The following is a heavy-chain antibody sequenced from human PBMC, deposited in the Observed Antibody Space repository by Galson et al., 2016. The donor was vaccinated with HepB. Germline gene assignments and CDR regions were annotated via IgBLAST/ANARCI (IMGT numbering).Heavy chain of an antibody. CDR2: ITGSGVSS. CDR3: AKDGGTWGYYYGDWNLDL. Sequence: SLRLSCAASGFTFRDSTMTWVRQAPGKGLHWVSTITGSGVSSYYADSVKGRFTPSRDNSKNILYLQMNSLRADDTAVYYCAKDGGTWGYYYGDWNLDLWGRGTLVTVSS. D-gene: IGHD3-16*01. V-gene: IGHV3-23*01. CDR1: GFTFRDST. J-gene: IGHJ2*01.